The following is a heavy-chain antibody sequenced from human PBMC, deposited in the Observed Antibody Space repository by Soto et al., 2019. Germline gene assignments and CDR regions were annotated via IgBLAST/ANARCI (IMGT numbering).Heavy chain of an antibody. Sequence: GSLRLSCAASGFTFSSYGMHWVRQAPGKGLEWVAVIWYDGSNKYYADSVKGRFTISRDNSKNTLYLQMNSLRAEDTAVYYCARDGSEGITIFGVVIRGYYYGMDVWGQGTTVTVSS. CDR3: ARDGSEGITIFGVVIRGYYYGMDV. D-gene: IGHD3-3*01. V-gene: IGHV3-33*01. J-gene: IGHJ6*02. CDR1: GFTFSSYG. CDR2: IWYDGSNK.